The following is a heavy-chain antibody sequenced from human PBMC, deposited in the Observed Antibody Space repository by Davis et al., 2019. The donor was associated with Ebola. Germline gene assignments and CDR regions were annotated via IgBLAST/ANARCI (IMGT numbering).Heavy chain of an antibody. D-gene: IGHD5-12*01. Sequence: GGSLRLSCAASGFTFSSYWMSWVRQAPGKGLEWVANIKQDGSEKYYVYSVKGRFTISRDNAKNSLYLQMNSLRAEDTAVYYCARDRHIVAPVFDYWGQGTLVTVSS. CDR3: ARDRHIVAPVFDY. J-gene: IGHJ4*02. CDR1: GFTFSSYW. V-gene: IGHV3-7*03. CDR2: IKQDGSEK.